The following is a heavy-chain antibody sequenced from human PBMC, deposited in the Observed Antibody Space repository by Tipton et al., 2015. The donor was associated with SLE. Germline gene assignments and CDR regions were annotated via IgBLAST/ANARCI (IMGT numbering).Heavy chain of an antibody. CDR3: ARGLSNHDYWTLDV. CDR1: GGSINTHY. CDR2: IYYNADT. J-gene: IGHJ6*04. V-gene: IGHV4-59*11. Sequence: TLSLTCSVSGGSINTHYFGWIRQAPGKGLEWIAFIYYNADTSYNPSLKSRVSISVDTSKNQFSLKLTSVTAADTARYYCARGLSNHDYWTLDVWGTGITVTVSS. D-gene: IGHD3-3*01.